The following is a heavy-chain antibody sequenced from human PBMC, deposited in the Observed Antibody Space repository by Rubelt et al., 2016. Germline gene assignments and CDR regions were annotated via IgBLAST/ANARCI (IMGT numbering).Heavy chain of an antibody. J-gene: IGHJ4*02. CDR1: GGTFSSYA. V-gene: IGHV1-69*04. CDR3: ARDHGYSSGTYYFDY. CDR2: IITILGIA. D-gene: IGHD6-19*01. Sequence: VQLVQAGAEVKKPGSSVKVSCKASGGTFSSYAISWVRQAPGQGLEWIGRIITILGIANYAQRFQGRVTITADKSTSTAYMELSSLRSEDTAVYYCARDHGYSSGTYYFDYWGQGTLVTVSS.